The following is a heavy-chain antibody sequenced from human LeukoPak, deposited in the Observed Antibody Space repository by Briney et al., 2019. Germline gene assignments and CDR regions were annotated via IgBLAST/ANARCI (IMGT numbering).Heavy chain of an antibody. CDR3: ARRYCSSTSCLIDY. CDR1: GFTFSSYE. D-gene: IGHD2-2*01. Sequence: GGSLRLSCADSGFTFSSYEMNWVRQAPGKGLEWVSYISSSGSTIYYADSVKGRFTISRDNAKNSLFLQMNSLRAEDTAVYYCARRYCSSTSCLIDYWGQGTLVTVSS. J-gene: IGHJ4*02. CDR2: ISSSGSTI. V-gene: IGHV3-48*03.